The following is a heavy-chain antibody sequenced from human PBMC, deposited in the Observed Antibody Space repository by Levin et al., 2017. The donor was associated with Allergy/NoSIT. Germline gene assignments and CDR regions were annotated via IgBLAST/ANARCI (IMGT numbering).Heavy chain of an antibody. Sequence: GGSLRLSCAASGFTFSDYAMTWVRQAPGKGLEWVSVITGGGFNTYYGDSVKGRFTVSRDNSKNTLYLELNSLRAEDTAVYYCAKKQAGTSGCSFDVWGQGTMVTVSS. V-gene: IGHV3-23*01. CDR1: GFTFSDYA. J-gene: IGHJ3*01. CDR2: ITGGGFNT. D-gene: IGHD6-19*01. CDR3: AKKQAGTSGCSFDV.